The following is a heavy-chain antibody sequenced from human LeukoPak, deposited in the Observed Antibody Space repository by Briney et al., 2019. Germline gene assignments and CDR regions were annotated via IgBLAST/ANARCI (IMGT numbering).Heavy chain of an antibody. D-gene: IGHD6-19*01. CDR3: ARDAGSGYFDY. V-gene: IGHV3-48*02. Sequence: GGSLRLSCAASGFTFGTYAMNWVRQAPGKGLEWVPYISSSSSTIYFPDSVKGRFTISRDNANNSLYLQMNGLRDEDTAVYYCARDAGSGYFDYWGQGTLVTVSS. J-gene: IGHJ4*02. CDR1: GFTFGTYA. CDR2: ISSSSSTI.